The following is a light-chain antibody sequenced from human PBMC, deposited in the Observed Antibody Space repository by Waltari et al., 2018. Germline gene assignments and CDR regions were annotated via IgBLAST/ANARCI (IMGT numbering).Light chain of an antibody. CDR2: DDD. J-gene: IGLJ2*01. CDR1: RSNIRNNA. CDR3: AVWDDSLNGVV. V-gene: IGLV1-36*01. Sequence: QSVLTQPPSVSEAPRQRVTISCSGSRSNIRNNAVSWYQQLPGKAPKLLIYDDDLLPSVVSDPFSGSKSSTSASLAISGLQSDDEADYYCAVWDDSLNGVVFGGGTKLTVL.